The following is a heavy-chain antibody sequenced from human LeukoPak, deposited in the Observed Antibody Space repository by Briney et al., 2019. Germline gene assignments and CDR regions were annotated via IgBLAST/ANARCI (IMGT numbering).Heavy chain of an antibody. V-gene: IGHV4-34*01. J-gene: IGHJ4*02. CDR3: ARGFNCSGGSCYSGGYYFDY. D-gene: IGHD2-15*01. CDR2: INHSGGT. Sequence: SETLSLTCTVYGGSFSGYYWSWIRQPPGEGLEWIGEINHSGGTNYNPSLKSRVTISVDTSKNQFSLKLSSVTAADTAVYYCARGFNCSGGSCYSGGYYFDYWGQGTLVTVSS. CDR1: GGSFSGYY.